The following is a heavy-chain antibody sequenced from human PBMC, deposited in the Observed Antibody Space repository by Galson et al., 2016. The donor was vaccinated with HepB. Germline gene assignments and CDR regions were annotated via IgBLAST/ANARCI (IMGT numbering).Heavy chain of an antibody. V-gene: IGHV3-15*01. CDR3: TVCGLTGDLDY. CDR2: SKSKTDGGAI. Sequence: SLRLSCAASGFSFSTAWMTWVRQAPGKGLEWIGRSKSKTDGGAIDYAAPVGGRFTISRDDSRDTLFLQMNSLKFEDTAVYYCTVCGLTGDLDYWGRGTRVAVSS. J-gene: IGHJ4*03. D-gene: IGHD3-9*01. CDR1: GFSFSTAW.